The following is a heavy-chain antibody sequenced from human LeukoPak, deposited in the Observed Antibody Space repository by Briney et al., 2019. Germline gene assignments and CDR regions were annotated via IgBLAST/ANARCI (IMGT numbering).Heavy chain of an antibody. Sequence: GGSLRLSCAASGFTFTSYWMSWVRQAPGKGLEWVANIKEDGSEKYYVDSVKGRFTISRDNAKNSVSLQMNSLRAEDTAIYYCARIYLKMASASWGQGTLVTVSS. D-gene: IGHD2-8*01. J-gene: IGHJ5*02. CDR1: GFTFTSYW. V-gene: IGHV3-7*01. CDR2: IKEDGSEK. CDR3: ARIYLKMASAS.